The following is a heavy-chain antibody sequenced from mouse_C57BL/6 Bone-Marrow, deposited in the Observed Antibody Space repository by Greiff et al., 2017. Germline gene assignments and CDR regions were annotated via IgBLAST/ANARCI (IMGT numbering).Heavy chain of an antibody. CDR1: GVDFSRYW. Sequence: AAEGVDFSRYWMSWVRRAPGKGLEWIGEINPDSSTINYAPSLKDKFIISRDNAKNTLYLQMSKVRSEDTALYYCAREGYYGSSWGAMDYWGQGTSVTVSS. CDR2: INPDSSTI. J-gene: IGHJ4*01. V-gene: IGHV4-1*01. D-gene: IGHD1-1*01. CDR3: AREGYYGSSWGAMDY.